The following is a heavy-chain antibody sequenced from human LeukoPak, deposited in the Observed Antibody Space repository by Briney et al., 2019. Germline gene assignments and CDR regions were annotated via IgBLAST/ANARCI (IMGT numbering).Heavy chain of an antibody. V-gene: IGHV3-21*01. CDR3: ARDPWIAAAGDI. CDR1: GFTFSSYA. Sequence: PGGSLRLSCAASGFTFSSYAMSWVRQAPGKGLEWVSSISSSSSYIYYADSVKGRFTISRDNAKNSLYLQMNSLRAEDTAVYYCARDPWIAAAGDIWGQGTMVTVSS. D-gene: IGHD6-13*01. CDR2: ISSSSSYI. J-gene: IGHJ3*02.